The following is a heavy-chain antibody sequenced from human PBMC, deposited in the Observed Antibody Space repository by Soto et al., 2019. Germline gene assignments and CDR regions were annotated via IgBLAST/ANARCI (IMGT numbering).Heavy chain of an antibody. Sequence: EVQLVESGGGLVKPGGSLRLSCAASGFTFSNAWMNWVRQAPGKGLEWVGRIKSKTDGGTTDYAAPVKGRFTISRDDSKNTLYLQMNSLKTEDTAVYYCTADSGYSYVRFDYWGQGTLVTVSS. CDR1: GFTFSNAW. D-gene: IGHD5-18*01. CDR2: IKSKTDGGTT. V-gene: IGHV3-15*07. J-gene: IGHJ4*02. CDR3: TADSGYSYVRFDY.